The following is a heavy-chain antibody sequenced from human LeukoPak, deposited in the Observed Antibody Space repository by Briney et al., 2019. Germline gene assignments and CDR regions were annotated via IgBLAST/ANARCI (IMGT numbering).Heavy chain of an antibody. CDR3: ATTGTIRAFDI. D-gene: IGHD1/OR15-1a*01. CDR1: GFTFSSYS. V-gene: IGHV3-48*01. CDR2: ISSSSSTI. J-gene: IGHJ3*02. Sequence: GGSLRLSCAASGFTFSSYSMNWVRQAPGKGLEWVSSISSSSSTIYYADSVKGRFTISRDNAKNSLYLQMNSLRAEDTAVYYCATTGTIRAFDIWGQGTMVTVSS.